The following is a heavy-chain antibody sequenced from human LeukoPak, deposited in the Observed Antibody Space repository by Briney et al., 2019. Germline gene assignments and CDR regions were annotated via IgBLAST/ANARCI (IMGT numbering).Heavy chain of an antibody. Sequence: SGTLSLTCAVSGGSISSSNWWSWVRQPPGKGLEWIGEIYHSGSTNYNPSLKSRVTISVDKSKNQFSLKLSSVTAADTAVYYCARLSFQDSSGYYASWYFDYWGQGTLVTVSS. CDR1: GGSISSSNW. V-gene: IGHV4-4*02. CDR3: ARLSFQDSSGYYASWYFDY. J-gene: IGHJ4*02. D-gene: IGHD3-22*01. CDR2: IYHSGST.